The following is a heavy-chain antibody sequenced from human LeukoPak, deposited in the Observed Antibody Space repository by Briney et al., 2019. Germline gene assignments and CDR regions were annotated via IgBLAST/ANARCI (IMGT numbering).Heavy chain of an antibody. Sequence: PGGSLRLSCAASEFTFSSYEMNWVRQAPGKGLEWVSYISSSGSTISYADSVKGRFTISRDNAKNSLFLQMNSLRAEDTAVYYCARGTRHGWELVVWGQGTLVTVSS. D-gene: IGHD1-26*01. CDR2: ISSSGSTI. J-gene: IGHJ4*02. CDR3: ARGTRHGWELVV. V-gene: IGHV3-48*03. CDR1: EFTFSSYE.